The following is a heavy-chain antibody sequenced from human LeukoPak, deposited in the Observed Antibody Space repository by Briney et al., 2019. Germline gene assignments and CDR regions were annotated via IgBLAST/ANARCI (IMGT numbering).Heavy chain of an antibody. V-gene: IGHV1-69*05. CDR1: GGTFSSYA. CDR2: IIPIFGTA. J-gene: IGHJ4*02. D-gene: IGHD2-2*01. Sequence: SVKVSCKAPGGTFSSYAISWVRQAPGQGLEWMGRIIPIFGTANYAQKFQGRVTITTDESTSTAYMELSSLRSEDTAVYYCARAQAPCSSTSCYDFDYWGQGTLVTVSS. CDR3: ARAQAPCSSTSCYDFDY.